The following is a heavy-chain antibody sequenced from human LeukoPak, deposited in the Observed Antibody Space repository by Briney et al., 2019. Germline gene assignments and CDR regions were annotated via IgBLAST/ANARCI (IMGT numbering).Heavy chain of an antibody. CDR2: IYYSGST. CDR3: ARERRDSNWALPRYFDL. D-gene: IGHD4-11*01. V-gene: IGHV4-59*01. CDR1: GGSISSYY. J-gene: IGHJ2*01. Sequence: PSETLSLTCTVSGGSISSYYWSWIRQLPGKGLEWIGYIYYSGSTNYNPSLKSRVTISVDTSKNQFSLKLSSVTAADTAVYYCARERRDSNWALPRYFDLRGRGTLVTVSS.